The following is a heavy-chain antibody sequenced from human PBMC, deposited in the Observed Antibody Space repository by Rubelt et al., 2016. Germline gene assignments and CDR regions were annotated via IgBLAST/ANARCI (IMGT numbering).Heavy chain of an antibody. J-gene: IGHJ4*02. CDR1: GYTFTTYG. Sequence: QVQLVQSGAEVKKPGASVKVSCKASGYTFTTYGINWVRQAPGQGLEWMGWISAYNGNTNHAQKLQGGVTMTTDTSTSTAYRELRSLRSDDTAVYYCAREAYSGRYPLIDYWGQGTLVTVSS. D-gene: IGHD1-26*01. CDR3: AREAYSGRYPLIDY. CDR2: ISAYNGNT. V-gene: IGHV1-18*01.